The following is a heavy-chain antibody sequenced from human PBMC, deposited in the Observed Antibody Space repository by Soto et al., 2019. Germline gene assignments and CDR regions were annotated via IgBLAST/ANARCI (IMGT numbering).Heavy chain of an antibody. V-gene: IGHV1-18*01. J-gene: IGHJ4*02. CDR3: ARELNTDSSAYYSFAY. Sequence: VSCKTSGYTFSDYGLSWLRQTPGQRPEWMGWVSTYNTNTNYAQKFQGRVTMTTDTSTTTTPMELRSLRSDDTAVYYCARELNTDSSAYYSFAYWGQGTLVTVSS. CDR2: VSTYNTNT. CDR1: GYTFSDYG. D-gene: IGHD3-22*01.